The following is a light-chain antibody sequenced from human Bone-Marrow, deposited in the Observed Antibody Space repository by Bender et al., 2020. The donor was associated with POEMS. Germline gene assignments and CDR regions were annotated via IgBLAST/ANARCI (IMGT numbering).Light chain of an antibody. J-gene: IGLJ3*02. CDR1: ALPKQY. Sequence: SPKLTQPPSVSVSSGQTARITCSGDALPKQYAYWYQQKPGQAPVMVTYKDNERPSGIPERFSGSSSGTTATLTSSGVQVEDEADYYCQSADSSDAPWVFGGGTKLTVL. CDR3: QSADSSDAPWV. CDR2: KDN. V-gene: IGLV3-25*03.